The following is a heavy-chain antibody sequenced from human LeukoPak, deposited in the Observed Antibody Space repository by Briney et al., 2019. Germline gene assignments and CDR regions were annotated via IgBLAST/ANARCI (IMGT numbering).Heavy chain of an antibody. Sequence: PSETLSLTCTVPGGSISEYYWSWIRQPPGKGLEWVGYSYYTGSTNYNPSLRSRVTMSVDTSKNQFSLKLSSVTAADSAVYYSARRVRYFGQNDLWGQGTLVTVSS. D-gene: IGHD3-9*01. J-gene: IGHJ4*02. CDR1: GGSISEYY. CDR3: ARRVRYFGQNDL. V-gene: IGHV4-59*08. CDR2: SYYTGST.